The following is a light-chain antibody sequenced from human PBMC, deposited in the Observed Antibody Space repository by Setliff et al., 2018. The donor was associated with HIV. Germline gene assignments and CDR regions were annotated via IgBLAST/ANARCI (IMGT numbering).Light chain of an antibody. CDR1: SSDVGGYYY. V-gene: IGLV2-14*03. CDR2: DVS. Sequence: QSALTQPASVSGSPGQSITISCTGTSSDVGGYYYVSWYQHHPGKAPKLMIYDVSKRPSGVSNRFSGSKSGNTASLTISGLQAEDEADYYCSSYTSSSTYVFGTGTKVTVL. J-gene: IGLJ1*01. CDR3: SSYTSSSTYV.